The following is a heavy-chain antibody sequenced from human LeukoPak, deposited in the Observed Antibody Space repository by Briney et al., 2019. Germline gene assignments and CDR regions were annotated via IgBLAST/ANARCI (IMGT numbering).Heavy chain of an antibody. CDR2: MNPNSGNT. CDR3: ARGRDEVVPAAMGYYYYMDV. D-gene: IGHD2-2*01. CDR1: GYTFTSYD. V-gene: IGHV1-8*03. J-gene: IGHJ6*03. Sequence: GASVKVSCKASGYTFTSYDINWVRQATGQGLEWMGWMNPNSGNTGYAQKFQGRVTITGNTSISTAYMELSSLRSEDTAVYYCARGRDEVVPAAMGYYYYMDVWGKGTTVTVSS.